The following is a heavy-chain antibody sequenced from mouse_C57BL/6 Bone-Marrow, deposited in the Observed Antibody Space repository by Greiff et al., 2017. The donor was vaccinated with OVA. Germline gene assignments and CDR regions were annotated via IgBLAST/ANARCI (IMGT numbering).Heavy chain of an antibody. CDR3: ARRDFDY. CDR2: ISSGGSYT. CDR1: GFTFNSYG. V-gene: IGHV5-6*01. J-gene: IGHJ2*01. Sequence: EVQVVESGGDLVKPGGSLKLSCAASGFTFNSYGMSWVRQTPDKRLEWVATISSGGSYTYYPDSVKGRFTISRDNAKNTLYLQMSSLKSEDTAMYYCARRDFDYWGQGTTLTVSS.